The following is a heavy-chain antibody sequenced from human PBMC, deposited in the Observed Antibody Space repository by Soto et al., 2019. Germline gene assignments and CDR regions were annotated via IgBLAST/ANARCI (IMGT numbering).Heavy chain of an antibody. CDR3: ARRGVPAATRYGYYYYGMDV. V-gene: IGHV4-61*01. Sequence: PSETLSLTCTVSGGSVSSGSYYWSWIRQPPGKGLEWIGYIYYSGSTNYNPSLKSRVTISVDTSKNQFSLKLSSVTAADTAVYYCARRGVPAATRYGYYYYGMDVWGQGTTVTVSS. CDR2: IYYSGST. D-gene: IGHD2-2*01. J-gene: IGHJ6*02. CDR1: GGSVSSGSYY.